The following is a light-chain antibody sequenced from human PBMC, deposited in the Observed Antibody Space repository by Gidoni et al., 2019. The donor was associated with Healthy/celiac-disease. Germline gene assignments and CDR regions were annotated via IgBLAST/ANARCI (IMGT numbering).Light chain of an antibody. CDR3: RSDTSSSTGV. CDR2: DVR. Sequence: SALTQLASVSGSSGPSITISCTGTSSDVGGYNYVSWYQQHPGKAPKLMIYDVRNRPSGVANRFSGSKSGNTASLTSAGLQAEDEADYYCRSDTSSSTGVFGRGTKLTVL. CDR1: SSDVGGYNY. V-gene: IGLV2-14*01. J-gene: IGLJ3*02.